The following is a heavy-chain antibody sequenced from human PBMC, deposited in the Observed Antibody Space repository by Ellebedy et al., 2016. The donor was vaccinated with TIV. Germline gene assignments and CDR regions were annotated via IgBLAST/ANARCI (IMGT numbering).Heavy chain of an antibody. CDR3: ARENRMVTSVFRAQFDS. CDR2: LKPSDGST. V-gene: IGHV1-46*01. CDR1: GYTFTSYY. J-gene: IGHJ4*02. Sequence: ASVKVSCXAFGYTFTSYYMHWVRQAPGQGLEWMGVLKPSDGSTLYAQNFQGRVTMTMDTSTSTAYMELSSLRSDDPAVYYCARENRMVTSVFRAQFDSWGQGTLVTVSS. D-gene: IGHD2-21*02.